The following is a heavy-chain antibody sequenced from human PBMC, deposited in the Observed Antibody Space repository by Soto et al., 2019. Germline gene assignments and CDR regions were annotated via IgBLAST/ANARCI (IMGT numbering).Heavy chain of an antibody. CDR3: ARAPRSSFLWWFDP. V-gene: IGHV4-31*03. J-gene: IGHJ5*02. D-gene: IGHD6-13*01. Sequence: SLTCTVSGGSISSGGYYWSWIRQHPGKGLEWIGYIYYSGSTYYNPSLKSRVTISVDTSKNQFSLKLSSVTAADTAVYYCARAPRSSFLWWFDPWGQGTLVTVSS. CDR2: IYYSGST. CDR1: GGSISSGGYY.